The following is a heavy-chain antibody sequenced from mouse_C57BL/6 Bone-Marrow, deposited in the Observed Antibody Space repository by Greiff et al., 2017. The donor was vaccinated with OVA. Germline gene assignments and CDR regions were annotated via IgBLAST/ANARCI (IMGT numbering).Heavy chain of an antibody. J-gene: IGHJ2*01. CDR1: GYTFTSYW. CDR2: IYPGSGST. CDR3: ARGYYGSRLAY. D-gene: IGHD1-1*01. V-gene: IGHV1-55*01. Sequence: QVQLQQPGAELVKPGASVKMSCKASGYTFTSYWITWVKQRPGQGLEWIGYIYPGSGSTNYNEKFKSKATLTVDTSSSTAYLQLSSLTSEDSAVYYCARGYYGSRLAYWGQGTTLTVSS.